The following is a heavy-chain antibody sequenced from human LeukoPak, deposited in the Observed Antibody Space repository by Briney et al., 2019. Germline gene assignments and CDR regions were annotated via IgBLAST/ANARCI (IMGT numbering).Heavy chain of an antibody. Sequence: GGSLRLSCAASGFTFSSYAMSWVRQAPGKGLVWVSAISGSGGSTYYADSVKGRFTISRDNSKNTLYLQMNSLRAEDTAVYYCAKDVEWFGELFYFDYWGQGTLVTVSS. CDR1: GFTFSSYA. D-gene: IGHD3-10*01. J-gene: IGHJ4*02. V-gene: IGHV3-23*01. CDR2: ISGSGGST. CDR3: AKDVEWFGELFYFDY.